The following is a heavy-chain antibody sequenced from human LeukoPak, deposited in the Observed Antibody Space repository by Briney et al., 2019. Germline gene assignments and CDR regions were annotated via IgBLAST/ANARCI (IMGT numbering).Heavy chain of an antibody. J-gene: IGHJ6*04. V-gene: IGHV4-34*01. CDR1: GGSFSGYY. CDR3: ARDRKGSGSYPYYYYYGMDV. D-gene: IGHD3-10*01. Sequence: SETLSLTCAVYGGSFSGYYWSWIRQPPGKGLEWIGEINHSGSTNYNPSLKSRATISVDTSKNQFSLKLSSVTAADTAVYYCARDRKGSGSYPYYYYYGMDVWGKGTTVTVSS. CDR2: INHSGST.